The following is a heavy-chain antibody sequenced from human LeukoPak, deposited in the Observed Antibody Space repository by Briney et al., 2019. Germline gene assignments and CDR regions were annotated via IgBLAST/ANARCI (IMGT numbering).Heavy chain of an antibody. Sequence: GGSLRLSCAASGFTVSSNSMNWVRQVPGKGLEWVSHISSSGSMIWYGESVKGRFTISRDSAKNSLHLQMNSLRAEDTAVYYCARDPESNWGWDLDYWGQGTLVTVSS. V-gene: IGHV3-48*01. CDR2: ISSSGSMI. CDR3: ARDPESNWGWDLDY. CDR1: GFTVSSNS. D-gene: IGHD7-27*01. J-gene: IGHJ4*02.